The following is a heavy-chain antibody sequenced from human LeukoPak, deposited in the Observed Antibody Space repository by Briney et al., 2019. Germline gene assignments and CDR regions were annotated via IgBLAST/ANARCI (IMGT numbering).Heavy chain of an antibody. V-gene: IGHV1-2*02. CDR3: ARNMLLWFGELLSPSDY. D-gene: IGHD3-10*01. J-gene: IGHJ4*02. CDR2: INPNSGGT. Sequence: GPVKVSCKASGYTFTSYYMHWVRQAPGQGLEWMGWINPNSGGTNYAQKFQGRVTMTRDTSISTAYMELSRLRSDDTAVYYCARNMLLWFGELLSPSDYWGQGTLVTVSS. CDR1: GYTFTSYY.